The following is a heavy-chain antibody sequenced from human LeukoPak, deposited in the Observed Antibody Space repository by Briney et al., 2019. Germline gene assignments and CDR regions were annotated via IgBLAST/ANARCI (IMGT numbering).Heavy chain of an antibody. CDR2: ISSNGGST. V-gene: IGHV3-64*04. J-gene: IGHJ4*02. CDR1: GFTFSTYN. CDR3: AKDLRYASTWYSFDL. D-gene: IGHD6-13*01. Sequence: GGSLRLSCSASGFTFSTYNMYWVRQAPGKGLEYVSTISSNGGSTYYADSVKGRFTISRDNSKNTLYLEMNSLRAEDTAEYSCAKDLRYASTWYSFDLWGQGTLVTVSS.